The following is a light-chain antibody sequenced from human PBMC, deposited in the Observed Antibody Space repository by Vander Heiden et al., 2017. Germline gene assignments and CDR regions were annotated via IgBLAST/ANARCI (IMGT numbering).Light chain of an antibody. CDR2: GAS. Sequence: EIVMTQSPATLSVSPGDRATLSCRASQSVSSNLAWYQQKPGQAPRLLIYGASTRATGIPARFSGSGSGTEFTLTISSLQSEDFAVYYCQQYNNWPQTFGQGTKLEIK. CDR1: QSVSSN. J-gene: IGKJ2*01. CDR3: QQYNNWPQT. V-gene: IGKV3-15*01.